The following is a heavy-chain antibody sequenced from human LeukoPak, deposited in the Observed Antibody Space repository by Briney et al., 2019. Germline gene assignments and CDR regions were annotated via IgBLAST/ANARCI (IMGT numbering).Heavy chain of an antibody. D-gene: IGHD5-18*01. J-gene: IGHJ4*02. CDR1: GFTFRDYY. Sequence: GGSLRLSCAASGFTFRDYYMSWIREAPGKGLESVSYISSSSSYTNYADSVKGRFTISRDNAKNSLYLQMNSLRAEDTAVYYCARDERERGYSYGLYYFDYWGQGTLVTVSS. CDR3: ARDERERGYSYGLYYFDY. CDR2: ISSSSSYT. V-gene: IGHV3-11*06.